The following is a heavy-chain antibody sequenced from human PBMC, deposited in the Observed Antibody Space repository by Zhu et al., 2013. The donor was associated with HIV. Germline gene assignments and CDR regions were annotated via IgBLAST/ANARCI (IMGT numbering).Heavy chain of an antibody. D-gene: IGHD2-2*01. Sequence: QVQLVQSGAEVKKPGASVKVSCKASGYTFTSYGISWVRQAPGQGLEWMGWISAYNGNTNYAQKLQGRVTMTTDTSTSTAYMELRSLRSDDTAVYYCARDGGYCSSTSCYLDYYYYGMDVWAKGPRSPSP. J-gene: IGHJ6*02. CDR2: ISAYNGNT. CDR3: ARDGGYCSSTSCYLDYYYYGMDV. CDR1: GYTFTSYG. V-gene: IGHV1-18*01.